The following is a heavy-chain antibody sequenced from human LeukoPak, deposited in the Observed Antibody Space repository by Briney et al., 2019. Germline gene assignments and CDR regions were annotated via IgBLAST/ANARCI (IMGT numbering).Heavy chain of an antibody. D-gene: IGHD6-13*01. CDR2: IYHSGST. CDR3: AGISSSWYYYFDY. CDR1: GGSISSGGYY. Sequence: TLSLTCTVSGGSISSGGYYWSWIRQPPGKGLEWIGYIYHSGSTYYNPSLKSRVTISVDRSKNQFSLKLSSATAADTAVYYCAGISSSWYYYFDYWGQGTLVTVSS. V-gene: IGHV4-30-2*02. J-gene: IGHJ4*02.